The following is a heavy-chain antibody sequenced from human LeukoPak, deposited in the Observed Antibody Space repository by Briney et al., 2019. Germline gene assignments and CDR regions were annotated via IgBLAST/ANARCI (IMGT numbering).Heavy chain of an antibody. D-gene: IGHD3-16*02. Sequence: LVKVSCKASGGTFSSYAISWVRQAPGQGLEWMGRIIPIFGTANYAQKFQGRVTITTDESTSTAYMELSSLRSEDTAVYYCARSAITFGGVIGPFDYWGQGTLVTVSS. CDR3: ARSAITFGGVIGPFDY. CDR1: GGTFSSYA. V-gene: IGHV1-69*05. J-gene: IGHJ4*02. CDR2: IIPIFGTA.